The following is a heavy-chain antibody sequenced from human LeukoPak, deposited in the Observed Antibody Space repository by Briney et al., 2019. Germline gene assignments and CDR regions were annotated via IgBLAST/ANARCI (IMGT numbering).Heavy chain of an antibody. J-gene: IGHJ4*02. V-gene: IGHV3-7*01. CDR1: GFTFSSYW. D-gene: IGHD6-19*01. CDR3: ARTSGRGWSY. CDR2: IKQDGSEK. Sequence: PGGSLRLSCAASGFTFSSYWMSWLRQAPGKGLEWVANIKQDGSEKYYVDSVKGRFTISRDNAKNSLYLQMSSLRVEDTAVYYCARTSGRGWSYWGQGTLVTVSS.